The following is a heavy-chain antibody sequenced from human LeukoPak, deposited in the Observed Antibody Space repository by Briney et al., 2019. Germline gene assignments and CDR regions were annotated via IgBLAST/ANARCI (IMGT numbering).Heavy chain of an antibody. CDR3: AKQGYCSSTSCYISVAGYYYGMDV. CDR2: ISGSGGST. Sequence: GGSLRLSCAASGFTFSDYTINWVRQAPGKGLEWVSAISGSGGSTYYADSVKGRFTISRDNSKNTLYLQMNSLRAEDTAVYYCAKQGYCSSTSCYISVAGYYYGMDVWGQGTTVTVSS. CDR1: GFTFSDYT. V-gene: IGHV3-23*01. D-gene: IGHD2-2*02. J-gene: IGHJ6*02.